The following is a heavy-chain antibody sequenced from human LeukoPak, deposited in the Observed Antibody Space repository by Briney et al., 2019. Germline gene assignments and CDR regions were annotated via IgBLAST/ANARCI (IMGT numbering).Heavy chain of an antibody. Sequence: SETLSVTCTVSGGSLSSSSYYWGWIRQPPGKGLEWIGSIYYSGSTYYNPSLKSQVTISVDTSKNQFSLKLSSVTAADTAVYYCARHRRSGSSSSGDHAEYFQHWGQGTLVTVSS. J-gene: IGHJ1*01. CDR2: IYYSGST. CDR3: ARHRRSGSSSSGDHAEYFQH. D-gene: IGHD6-6*01. V-gene: IGHV4-39*01. CDR1: GGSLSSSSYY.